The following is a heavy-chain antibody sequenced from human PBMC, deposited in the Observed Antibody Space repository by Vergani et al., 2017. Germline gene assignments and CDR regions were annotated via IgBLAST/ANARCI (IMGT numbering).Heavy chain of an antibody. CDR1: GFTFSSYS. CDR2: ISSSSSYI. D-gene: IGHD3-3*01. Sequence: EVQLVESGGGLVKPGGSLRLSCAASGFTFSSYSMHWVRQAPGKGLEWVSSISSSSSYIYYADSVKGRFTISRDNAKNSLYLQMNSLRAEDTAVYYCARSLTIFGVSTDAFDIWGQGTMVTVSS. V-gene: IGHV3-21*01. J-gene: IGHJ3*02. CDR3: ARSLTIFGVSTDAFDI.